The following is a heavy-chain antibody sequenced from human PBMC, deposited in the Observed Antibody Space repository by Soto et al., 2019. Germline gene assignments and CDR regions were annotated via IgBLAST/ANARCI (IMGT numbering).Heavy chain of an antibody. Sequence: QITLKESGPTLVKPTQTLTLTCTFSGFSLSTSGVGVCWLRQPPGKALEWLALIDWDEDKRYSPSLKSRLTITKDTSKNQVVLTMINMDPVDTATYYCAHRQGRYRVTTFKNWFDPWCQGTLVTVSS. D-gene: IGHD4-17*01. J-gene: IGHJ5*02. CDR1: GFSLSTSGVG. CDR2: IDWDEDK. V-gene: IGHV2-5*02. CDR3: AHRQGRYRVTTFKNWFDP.